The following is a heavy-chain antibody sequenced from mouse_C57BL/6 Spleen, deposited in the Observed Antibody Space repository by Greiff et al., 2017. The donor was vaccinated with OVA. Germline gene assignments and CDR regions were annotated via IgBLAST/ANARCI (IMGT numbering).Heavy chain of an antibody. CDR1: GFNIKDDY. CDR2: IDPENGDT. CDR3: TKSSPYYYAMDY. Sequence: EVQLQQSGAELVRPGASVKLSCTASGFNIKDDYMHWVKQRPEQGLEWIGWIDPENGDTEYASKFQGKATITADTSSNTAYLQLSSLTSEDTAVYYCTKSSPYYYAMDYWGQGTSVTVSS. V-gene: IGHV14-4*01. D-gene: IGHD1-1*01. J-gene: IGHJ4*01.